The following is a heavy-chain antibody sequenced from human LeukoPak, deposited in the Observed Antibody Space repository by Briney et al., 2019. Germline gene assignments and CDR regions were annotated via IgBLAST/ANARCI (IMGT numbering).Heavy chain of an antibody. CDR3: ARGGSGYPLDY. D-gene: IGHD3-22*01. V-gene: IGHV3-53*01. J-gene: IGHJ4*02. CDR2: IYSGGST. CDR1: GFTVSSNY. Sequence: PGGSLRLSCAASGFTVSSNYMSWVRQAPGKGLEWVSVIYSGGSTYYADSVKGRFTISGDNSKNTLYLQMNSLRAEDTAVYYCARGGSGYPLDYWGQGTLVTVSS.